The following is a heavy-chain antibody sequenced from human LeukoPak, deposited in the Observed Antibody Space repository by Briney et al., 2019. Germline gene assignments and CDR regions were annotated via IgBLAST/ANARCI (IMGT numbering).Heavy chain of an antibody. CDR2: IYYSGST. CDR3: VKDRGSHVTDY. CDR1: GGSISSYY. D-gene: IGHD1-26*01. V-gene: IGHV4-59*12. J-gene: IGHJ4*02. Sequence: PSETLFLTCTVSGGSISSYYWSWIRQPPGKGLEWIGCIYYSGSTNYNPSLKSRVTISVDTSKNQFSLKLSSVTAADTAIYYCVKDRGSHVTDYWGQGTLVTVSS.